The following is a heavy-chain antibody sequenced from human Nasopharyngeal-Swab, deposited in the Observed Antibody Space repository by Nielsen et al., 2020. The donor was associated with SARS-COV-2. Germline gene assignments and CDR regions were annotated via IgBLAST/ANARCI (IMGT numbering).Heavy chain of an antibody. Sequence: SETLSLTCTVSGGSISSSSYYWGWIRQPPGKGLEWIGSIYYSGSTYYNPSLTSRVTISVDTSKNQFSLKLSSVTAADTAVYYCARPSRHFWSGQDPWFDPWGQGTLVTVSS. CDR2: IYYSGST. D-gene: IGHD3-3*02. CDR3: ARPSRHFWSGQDPWFDP. J-gene: IGHJ5*02. CDR1: GGSISSSSYY. V-gene: IGHV4-39*01.